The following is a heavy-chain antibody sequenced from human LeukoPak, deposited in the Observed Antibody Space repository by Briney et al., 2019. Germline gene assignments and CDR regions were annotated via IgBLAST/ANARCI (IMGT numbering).Heavy chain of an antibody. CDR2: INPNGGGT. CDR1: GYTFTGYY. Sequence: GASVKVSCKASGYTFTGYYMYWVRQAPGQGLEWMGWINPNGGGTNYAQKFQGRVTMTRDTSISTVYMELSRLRSDDTAVYYCARDHGMTTLDYWGQGTLVTVSS. V-gene: IGHV1-2*02. J-gene: IGHJ4*02. CDR3: ARDHGMTTLDY. D-gene: IGHD4-11*01.